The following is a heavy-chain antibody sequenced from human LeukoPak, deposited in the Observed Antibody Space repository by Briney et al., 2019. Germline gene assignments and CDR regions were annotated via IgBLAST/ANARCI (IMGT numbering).Heavy chain of an antibody. CDR2: INSNGGST. D-gene: IGHD1-26*01. CDR3: ASSGSRLRNYFQH. J-gene: IGHJ1*01. V-gene: IGHV3-64*01. CDR1: GFTFSSYA. Sequence: HPGGSLRLSCVASGFTFSSYAMHWVRQTPGKGLEYVSGINSNGGSTHYANSVKGRFTISRGNSKNSLYLQMNSLRAEDTAVYYCASSGSRLRNYFQHWGQGTLVTVSS.